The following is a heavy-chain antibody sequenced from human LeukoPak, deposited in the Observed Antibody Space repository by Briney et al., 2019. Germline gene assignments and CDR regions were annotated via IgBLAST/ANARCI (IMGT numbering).Heavy chain of an antibody. J-gene: IGHJ5*02. D-gene: IGHD2-15*01. V-gene: IGHV4-59*01. CDR2: IYYSGST. Sequence: SETLSLTCTVSGGSISSYYWSWIRQPPGKGLEWIGYIYYSGSTNYNPSLKSRVTISVDTSKNQFSLKLSSVTAADTAVYYCARVRGSGGCRDGWFDPWGQGTLVTVSS. CDR1: GGSISSYY. CDR3: ARVRGSGGCRDGWFDP.